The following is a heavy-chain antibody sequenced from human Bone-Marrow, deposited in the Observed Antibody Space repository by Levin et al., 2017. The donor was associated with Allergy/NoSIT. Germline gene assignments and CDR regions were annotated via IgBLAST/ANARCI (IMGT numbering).Heavy chain of an antibody. CDR2: IRGSGVGT. V-gene: IGHV3-23*01. J-gene: IGHJ4*02. CDR1: GFTLSSYA. Sequence: GGSLRLSCAASGFTLSSYAMSWVRQAPGKGLEWVSGIRGSGVGTYYADSVKGRFTISRDNSKNTLYLQMKSPRAEDTAVYYCAKDISSSWSTGDLDYWGQGTQVTVSS. D-gene: IGHD6-6*01. CDR3: AKDISSSWSTGDLDY.